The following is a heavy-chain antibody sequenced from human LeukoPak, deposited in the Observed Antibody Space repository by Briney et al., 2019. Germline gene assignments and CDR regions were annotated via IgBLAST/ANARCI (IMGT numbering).Heavy chain of an antibody. CDR3: AKAHSRYSSGWYFGDY. V-gene: IGHV3-30*18. Sequence: GRSLRLSCAASGFTFSSYGMHWVRQAPGKGLEWVAVISYDGSNKYYADSVKGRFIISRDNSKNTLYLQMNSLRAEDTAVYYCAKAHSRYSSGWYFGDYWGQGTLVTVSS. CDR1: GFTFSSYG. J-gene: IGHJ4*02. CDR2: ISYDGSNK. D-gene: IGHD6-19*01.